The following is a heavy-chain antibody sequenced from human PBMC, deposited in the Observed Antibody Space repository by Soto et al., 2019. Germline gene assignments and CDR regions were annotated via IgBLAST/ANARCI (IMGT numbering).Heavy chain of an antibody. D-gene: IGHD3-22*01. Sequence: QVQLVQSGAEVKKPGASVKVSCKASGYTFITYGVSWVRQAPGQGLDWLGWISTYNGNTRYAERLQGRVTVTTDSTTITAYMELRNMRSDDTAVYYCAIGLTDYYDNSANYFLDYWGQGTLVTVSS. V-gene: IGHV1-18*01. CDR3: AIGLTDYYDNSANYFLDY. CDR1: GYTFITYG. J-gene: IGHJ4*02. CDR2: ISTYNGNT.